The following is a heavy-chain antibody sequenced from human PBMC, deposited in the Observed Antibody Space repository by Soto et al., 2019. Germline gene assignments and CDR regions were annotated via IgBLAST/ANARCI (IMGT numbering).Heavy chain of an antibody. CDR3: ARDPSPIRAPLDY. J-gene: IGHJ4*02. V-gene: IGHV1-18*01. Sequence: ASVKVSCKASGYTFTIYGISWVLQAPGQGLEWMGWISAYNGNTNYAQKLQGRVTMTTDTSTSTAYMELRSLGSDDTAVYYCARDPSPIRAPLDYWGQGTLVTVS. CDR1: GYTFTIYG. CDR2: ISAYNGNT.